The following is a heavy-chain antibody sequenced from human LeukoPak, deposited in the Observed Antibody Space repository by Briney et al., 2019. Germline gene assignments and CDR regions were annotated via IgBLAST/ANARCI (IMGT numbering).Heavy chain of an antibody. V-gene: IGHV3-33*01. CDR3: ASDALDRSSWYYFDY. CDR1: GFTFSSYG. D-gene: IGHD6-13*01. Sequence: PGGSLRLSCAASGFTFSSYGMHWVRQAPGKGLEWVAVIWYDGSNKYYADSVKGRFTISRDNSKNTLYLQMNSLRAEDTAVYYCASDALDRSSWYYFDYWGQGTLVTVSS. CDR2: IWYDGSNK. J-gene: IGHJ4*02.